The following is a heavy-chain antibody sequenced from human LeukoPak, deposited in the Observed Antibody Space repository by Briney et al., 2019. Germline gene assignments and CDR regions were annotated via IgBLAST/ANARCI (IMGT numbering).Heavy chain of an antibody. J-gene: IGHJ4*02. Sequence: GGSLRLSCAASGFTFSNYYMNWVRQAPGKGLEWVSYISSSGSPIYYADSVKGRFTISRDSAENSLYLQMNSLRVEDTAVYYCARASTTWYTPDYWGQGTLVTVSS. CDR2: ISSSGSPI. CDR1: GFTFSNYY. CDR3: ARASTTWYTPDY. V-gene: IGHV3-11*04. D-gene: IGHD6-13*01.